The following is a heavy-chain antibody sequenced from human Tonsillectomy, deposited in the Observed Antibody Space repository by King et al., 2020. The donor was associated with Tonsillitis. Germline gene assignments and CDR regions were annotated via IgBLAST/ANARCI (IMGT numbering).Heavy chain of an antibody. Sequence: VQLVESGGGLVQPGGSLRLSCAASGFTFSSYAMSWVRQAPGKGLEWVSGISRSGGSTYYADSVKGRFTISRDNSNNTLYLQMNSLRAEDTAGYYCARGQSYSSSWYPFDYWGQGTLVTVSS. CDR2: ISRSGGST. J-gene: IGHJ4*02. D-gene: IGHD6-13*01. V-gene: IGHV3-23*04. CDR1: GFTFSSYA. CDR3: ARGQSYSSSWYPFDY.